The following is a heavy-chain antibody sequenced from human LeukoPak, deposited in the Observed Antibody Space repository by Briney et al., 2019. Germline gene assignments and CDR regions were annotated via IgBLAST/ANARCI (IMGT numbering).Heavy chain of an antibody. Sequence: GGCLRLSCAASGFTFSSYAMSWVRQAPGKGLEWVSAISGSGGSTYYADSVKGRFTISRDNAKNSLYLQMDSLRAEDTAVYYCARGMGASGDYWGQGTLVTVSS. CDR3: ARGMGASGDY. V-gene: IGHV3-23*01. CDR1: GFTFSSYA. D-gene: IGHD6-13*01. CDR2: ISGSGGST. J-gene: IGHJ4*02.